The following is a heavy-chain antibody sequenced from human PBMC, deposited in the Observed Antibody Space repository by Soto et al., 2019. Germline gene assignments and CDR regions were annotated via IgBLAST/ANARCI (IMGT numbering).Heavy chain of an antibody. D-gene: IGHD2-21*02. CDR2: TYHSGSA. CDR3: ARVPGVVVSADDAFDI. V-gene: IGHV4-4*02. Sequence: QVQLQESGPGLVKPSGTLSLTCAVSGGSVSSSNWWSWVRQSPGQGLEWMGETYHSGSAHYNPSLKRRATISLDKSKNQFSLRLTSVTAADTAVYYCARVPGVVVSADDAFDIWGPGTRVIVSS. CDR1: GGSVSSSNW. J-gene: IGHJ3*02.